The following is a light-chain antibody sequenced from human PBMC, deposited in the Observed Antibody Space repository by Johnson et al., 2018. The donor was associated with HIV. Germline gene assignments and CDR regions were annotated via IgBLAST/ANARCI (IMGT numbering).Light chain of an antibody. Sequence: QAVLTQPPSVSAAPGQTVTISCSGSSSNVGSSFVSWYRQVPGTAPKLLIYDNNKRPSGIPGRFSGSKSGSSATLGITGLQTGDEDDYYCGTWDSSLSAVYVFGTGTKVTVL. CDR2: DNN. V-gene: IGLV1-51*01. J-gene: IGLJ1*01. CDR1: SSNVGSSF. CDR3: GTWDSSLSAVYV.